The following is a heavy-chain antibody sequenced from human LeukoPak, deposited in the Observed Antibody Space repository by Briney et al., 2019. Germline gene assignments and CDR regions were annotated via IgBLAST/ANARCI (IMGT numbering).Heavy chain of an antibody. Sequence: ASVKVSCKASGYTFTSYYMHWVRQAPGQGLEWMGIINPSGGSTSYAQKFQGRVTMTRDMSTSTVYMELSSLRSEDTAVYHCARASKAIYYMDVWGKGTTVTVSS. CDR1: GYTFTSYY. D-gene: IGHD2-2*01. CDR2: INPSGGST. CDR3: ARASKAIYYMDV. V-gene: IGHV1-46*01. J-gene: IGHJ6*03.